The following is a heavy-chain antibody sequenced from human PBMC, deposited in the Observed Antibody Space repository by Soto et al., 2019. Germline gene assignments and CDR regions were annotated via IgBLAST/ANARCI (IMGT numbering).Heavy chain of an antibody. CDR3: ETSTQRAYSSYSHYYYYGMDV. CDR1: GFPFSHYW. V-gene: IGHV3-74*01. Sequence: GGSLRLSCAASGFPFSHYWMHWVRQTPGKGLVWVSRINPARTITNYADSGEGRSTISRDNADRALFLQMKSLRAEDTAVYYCETSTQRAYSSYSHYYYYGMDVWGPGTSVTVSS. D-gene: IGHD6-19*01. J-gene: IGHJ6*02. CDR2: INPARTIT.